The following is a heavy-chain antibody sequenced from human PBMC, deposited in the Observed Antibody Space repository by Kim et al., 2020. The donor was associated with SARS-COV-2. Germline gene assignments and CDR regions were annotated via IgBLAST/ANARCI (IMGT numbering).Heavy chain of an antibody. CDR1: GYTFTSYD. Sequence: ASVKVSCKASGYTFTSYDINWVRQATGQGLEWMGWMNPNSGNTGYAQKFHGRVTMTRNTSISTAYMELSSLRSEDTAVYYCARVPAAGTIFGVVIKRYYGMDVWGQGTTVTVSS. CDR3: ARVPAAGTIFGVVIKRYYGMDV. CDR2: MNPNSGNT. J-gene: IGHJ6*02. V-gene: IGHV1-8*01. D-gene: IGHD3-3*01.